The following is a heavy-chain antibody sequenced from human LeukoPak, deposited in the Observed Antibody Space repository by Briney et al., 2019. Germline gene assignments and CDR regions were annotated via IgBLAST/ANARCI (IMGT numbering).Heavy chain of an antibody. CDR1: GFTFSSYG. CDR2: IWYDGSNK. CDR3: ARDRVVSGRFGEVAS. Sequence: GRSQRLSCAASGFTFSSYGMHWVRQAPGKGLEWVAVIWYDGSNKYYTDSVKGRFTISRDNSKNTLYLQMNSMRAEDTAVYYCARDRVVSGRFGEVASWGQGTLVTVSS. D-gene: IGHD3-10*01. J-gene: IGHJ5*01. V-gene: IGHV3-33*01.